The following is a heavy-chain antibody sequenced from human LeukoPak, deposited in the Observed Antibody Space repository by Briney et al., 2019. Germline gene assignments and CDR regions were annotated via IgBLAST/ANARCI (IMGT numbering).Heavy chain of an antibody. CDR2: ISYDGSNK. Sequence: GGSLRLSCAASGFTFSSYAMHWVRQAPGKGLEWVAVISYDGSNKYYADSVKGRFTISRDNSKNMLYLQMNSLRAEDTAVYYCARPTENYYYYGMDVWGQGTTVTVSS. J-gene: IGHJ6*02. D-gene: IGHD1-14*01. CDR3: ARPTENYYYYGMDV. V-gene: IGHV3-30-3*01. CDR1: GFTFSSYA.